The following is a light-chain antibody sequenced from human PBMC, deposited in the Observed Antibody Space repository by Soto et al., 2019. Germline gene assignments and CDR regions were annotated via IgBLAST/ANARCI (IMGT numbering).Light chain of an antibody. CDR1: SSDVGGYNY. Sequence: QSALTQPPSASGSPGQSVTISCTGTSSDVGGYNYVSWYQQHPGKAPKLMIYEASKRPSGVPDRFSGSKSGNTASLTVSGLQAEDEADYYCSSYAGSNNHVVFGGGTQLTVL. CDR3: SSYAGSNNHVV. J-gene: IGLJ2*01. V-gene: IGLV2-8*01. CDR2: EAS.